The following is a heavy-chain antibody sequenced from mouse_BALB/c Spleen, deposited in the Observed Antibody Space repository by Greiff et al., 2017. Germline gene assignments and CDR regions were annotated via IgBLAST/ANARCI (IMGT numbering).Heavy chain of an antibody. CDR2: ISDGGSYT. J-gene: IGHJ4*01. V-gene: IGHV5-4*02. Sequence: EVQLVESGGGLVKPGGSLKLSCAASGFTFSDYYMYWVRQTPEKRLEWVATISDGGSYTYYPDSVKGRFTISRDNAKNNLYLQMSSLKSEDTAMYYCARPYGNYYAMDYWGQGTSVTVSS. CDR1: GFTFSDYY. D-gene: IGHD1-1*01. CDR3: ARPYGNYYAMDY.